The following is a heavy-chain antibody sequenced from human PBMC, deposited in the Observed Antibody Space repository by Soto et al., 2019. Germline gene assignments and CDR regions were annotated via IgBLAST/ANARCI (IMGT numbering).Heavy chain of an antibody. CDR2: ISSSGSTI. Sequence: GGSLRLSCAASGFTFSSYEMNWVRQAPGKGLEWVSYISSSGSTIYYAGSVKGRFTISRDNAKNSLYLQMNSLRAEDTAVYYCARAYYYDSSGYYPPVDAFNIWGQGTMVTVSS. CDR3: ARAYYYDSSGYYPPVDAFNI. V-gene: IGHV3-48*03. J-gene: IGHJ3*02. D-gene: IGHD3-22*01. CDR1: GFTFSSYE.